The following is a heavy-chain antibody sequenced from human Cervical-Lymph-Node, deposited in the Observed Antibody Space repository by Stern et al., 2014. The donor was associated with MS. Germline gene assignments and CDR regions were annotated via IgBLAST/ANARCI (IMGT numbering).Heavy chain of an antibody. Sequence: QVQLQESGPRLVTPSETLSLTCTVSGGSINNNAYYWGWIRQPPGKGLEWIGSVLYGGNTYYNPPLKSRATVSVDTSKIQFSLKLMSVTAADTAVYYCAKIHRAFANQGHWGQGVLVTVSS. J-gene: IGHJ1*01. CDR1: GGSINNNAYY. CDR3: AKIHRAFANQGH. CDR2: VLYGGNT. V-gene: IGHV4-39*01. D-gene: IGHD3-16*01.